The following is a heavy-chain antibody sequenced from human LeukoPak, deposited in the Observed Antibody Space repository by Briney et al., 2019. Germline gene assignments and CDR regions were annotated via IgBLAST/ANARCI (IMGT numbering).Heavy chain of an antibody. J-gene: IGHJ4*02. CDR1: GFTFSDYA. CDR3: ARGLRGVIQLPADY. V-gene: IGHV3-23*01. D-gene: IGHD3-10*01. Sequence: GGSLRLSCAVSGFTFSDYAMSWVRQAPGKGLEWVSAIGGGGGNTYYADSVKGRFTISRDRSKNSLYLQMNSLRAEDTAVYYCARGLRGVIQLPADYWGQGTLVTVSS. CDR2: IGGGGGNT.